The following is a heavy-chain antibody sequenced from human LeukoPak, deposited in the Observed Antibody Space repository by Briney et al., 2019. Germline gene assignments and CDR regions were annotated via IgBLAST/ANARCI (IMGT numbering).Heavy chain of an antibody. D-gene: IGHD1-20*01. V-gene: IGHV3-11*04. J-gene: IGHJ5*02. Sequence: GGSLRLSCAASGFTFSGYYMSWIRQAPGKGLEWVSYISSSGGTIYYADSVKGRFTISRDNAKNSLYLQMNSLRAEDTAVYYCASTYNWNPAYDWCDPWGQGTLVTVSS. CDR2: ISSSGGTI. CDR3: ASTYNWNPAYDWCDP. CDR1: GFTFSGYY.